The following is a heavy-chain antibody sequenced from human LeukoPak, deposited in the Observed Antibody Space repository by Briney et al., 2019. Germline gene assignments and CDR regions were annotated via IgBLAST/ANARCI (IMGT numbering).Heavy chain of an antibody. V-gene: IGHV3-30*03. D-gene: IGHD3-22*01. CDR2: ISYDGSNK. J-gene: IGHJ1*01. CDR3: ARDRVRHYESSGYYQGYFQH. CDR1: GFTFRSYG. Sequence: PGRSLRLSCAASGFTFRSYGMHWVRQAPGKGLEWVVVISYDGSNKFYLDSVKGRFTISRDNSKNTLYLQMNSLRAEDTAIYYCARDRVRHYESSGYYQGYFQHWGQGTQVTVSS.